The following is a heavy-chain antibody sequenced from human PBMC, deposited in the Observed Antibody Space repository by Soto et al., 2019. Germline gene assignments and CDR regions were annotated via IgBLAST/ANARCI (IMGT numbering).Heavy chain of an antibody. J-gene: IGHJ4*02. CDR1: GGSISSGGYY. CDR2: IYYSGST. CDR3: ASRYGYGSGSYQRPQFDS. Sequence: PSETLSLTCTVSGGSISSGGYYWSWIRQHPGKGLEWVGYIYYSGSTYYNPSLKSRVTISVDTSKNQFSLKLSSVTAADTAVYYCASRYGYGSGSYQRPQFDSWGQGTLVTVSS. V-gene: IGHV4-31*03. D-gene: IGHD3-10*01.